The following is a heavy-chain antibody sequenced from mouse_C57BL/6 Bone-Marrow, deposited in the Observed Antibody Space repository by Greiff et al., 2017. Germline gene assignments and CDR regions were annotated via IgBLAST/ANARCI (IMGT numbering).Heavy chain of an antibody. J-gene: IGHJ2*01. Sequence: QVQLQQPGAELVRPGTSVKLSCKASGYTFTSYWMHWVKQRPGQGLEWIGVIDPSDSYTNYNQKFKGKATLTVDTSSSTAYMQLSSLTSEDSAVYYCARERAGTYYFDYWGQGTTLTVSS. CDR3: ARERAGTYYFDY. V-gene: IGHV1-59*01. CDR1: GYTFTSYW. D-gene: IGHD3-3*01. CDR2: IDPSDSYT.